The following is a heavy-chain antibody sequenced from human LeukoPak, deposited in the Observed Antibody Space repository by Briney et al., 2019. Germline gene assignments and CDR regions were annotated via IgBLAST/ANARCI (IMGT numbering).Heavy chain of an antibody. CDR1: GFTFSNYA. Sequence: GGSLRLSCAASGFTFSNYAMHWVRQAPGKGLEWVAFIRYDGSNKYYADSVKGRFTISRDNSKNTLYLQMNSLRAEDTAVYYCAKDRGYDIPFDYWGQGTLVTVSS. J-gene: IGHJ4*02. CDR2: IRYDGSNK. CDR3: AKDRGYDIPFDY. V-gene: IGHV3-30*02. D-gene: IGHD3-9*01.